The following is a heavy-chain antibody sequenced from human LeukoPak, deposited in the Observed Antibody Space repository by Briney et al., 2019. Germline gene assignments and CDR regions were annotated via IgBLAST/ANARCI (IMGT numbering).Heavy chain of an antibody. J-gene: IGHJ4*02. CDR1: GGSFSGYY. Sequence: PSETLSLTCAVYGGSFSGYYWSWIRQPPGKGLEWIGEINHSGSTNYNPSLKSRVTISVDTSKNQFSLKLSSVTAADTAVYYCARGRPIFGVAIPHVYWGQGTLVTVSS. D-gene: IGHD3-3*01. CDR3: ARGRPIFGVAIPHVY. CDR2: INHSGST. V-gene: IGHV4-34*01.